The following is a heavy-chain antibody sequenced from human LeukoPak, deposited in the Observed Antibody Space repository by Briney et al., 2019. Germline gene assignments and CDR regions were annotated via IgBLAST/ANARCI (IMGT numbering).Heavy chain of an antibody. J-gene: IGHJ4*02. CDR2: TNWNGRSI. Sequence: GGSLRLSCAASGFTFADYGMSWVRQAPGKGLEWVSGTNWNGRSIGYADSVKGRFTISRGNAKNSLYLQMNSLRAEDTALYYCAKGTEGLATTDFDYWGQGTLVTVSS. V-gene: IGHV3-20*04. D-gene: IGHD1-1*01. CDR3: AKGTEGLATTDFDY. CDR1: GFTFADYG.